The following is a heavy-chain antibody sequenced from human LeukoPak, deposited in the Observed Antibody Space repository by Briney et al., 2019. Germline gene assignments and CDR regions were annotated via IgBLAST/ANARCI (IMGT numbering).Heavy chain of an antibody. CDR2: IKQDGSEK. D-gene: IGHD2-15*01. J-gene: IGHJ6*03. CDR1: GFTVSSNY. V-gene: IGHV3-7*03. Sequence: GGSLRLSCAASGFTVSSNYMSWVRQAPGKGLEWVANIKQDGSEKYYVDSVKGRFTISRDNAKNSLYLQMNSLRAEDTAVYYCARVLRYCSGGNCYSGGLGYMDVWGKGTTVTISS. CDR3: ARVLRYCSGGNCYSGGLGYMDV.